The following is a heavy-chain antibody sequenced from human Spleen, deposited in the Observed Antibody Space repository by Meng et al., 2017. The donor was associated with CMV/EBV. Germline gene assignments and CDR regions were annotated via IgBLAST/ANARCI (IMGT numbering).Heavy chain of an antibody. Sequence: GESLKISCAASGYPFSIFWMSWVRQATGKGLEWVATIKQDGSEKYDVDSLKGRFTISRDNARKSLYLQMKSLRAEDTAVYYCARRDYSPDYLGLGTLVTVSS. CDR3: ARRDYSPDY. J-gene: IGHJ4*02. CDR1: GYPFSIFW. V-gene: IGHV3-7*01. CDR2: IKQDGSEK. D-gene: IGHD4-11*01.